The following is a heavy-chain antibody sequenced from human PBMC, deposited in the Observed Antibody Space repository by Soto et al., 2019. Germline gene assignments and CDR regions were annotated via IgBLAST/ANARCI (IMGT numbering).Heavy chain of an antibody. Sequence: GGSLRLSCAASGFTFSNAWMSWVRQAPGKGLEWVGRIKSKTDGGTTDYAAPVKGRFTISRDDSKNTLYLQMNSLKTEDTAVYYCTTDLRLMVRGPYKPRVFDPWGQGTLVTVSS. V-gene: IGHV3-15*01. D-gene: IGHD3-10*01. CDR3: TTDLRLMVRGPYKPRVFDP. CDR2: IKSKTDGGTT. J-gene: IGHJ5*02. CDR1: GFTFSNAW.